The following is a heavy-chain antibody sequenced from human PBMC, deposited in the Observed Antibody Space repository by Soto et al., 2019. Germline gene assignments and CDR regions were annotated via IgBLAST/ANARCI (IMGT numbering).Heavy chain of an antibody. CDR2: IYYSGSS. J-gene: IGHJ4*02. CDR3: ARDLGYCSSTSCYGFDY. D-gene: IGHD2-2*01. Sequence: SSETLSLTCTVSGGSITSSEYYWAWIRQPPGKGLQFVGTIYYSGSSYSNPSLKSRLSMSVDTSKNQFSLTMKSVTAEDTAVYYCARDLGYCSSTSCYGFDYWGQGTLVTVSS. V-gene: IGHV4-39*07. CDR1: GGSITSSEYY.